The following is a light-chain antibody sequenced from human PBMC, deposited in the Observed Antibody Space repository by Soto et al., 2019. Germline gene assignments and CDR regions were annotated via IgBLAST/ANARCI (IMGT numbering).Light chain of an antibody. J-gene: IGLJ7*01. V-gene: IGLV3-21*04. CDR3: QVWDSSSDHVV. Sequence: SYELTQPPSVSVAPGQTARITCEGNNIGSKSMHWYQQKPGQAPVLVIYYNSDRPSGIPERFSGSRSGNTATLTISRVEAGDEADYYCQVWDSSSDHVVFGGGTQLTVL. CDR2: YNS. CDR1: NIGSKS.